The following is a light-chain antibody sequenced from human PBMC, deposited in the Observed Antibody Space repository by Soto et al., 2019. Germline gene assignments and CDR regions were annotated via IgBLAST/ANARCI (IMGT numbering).Light chain of an antibody. CDR2: GAS. V-gene: IGKV3-20*01. CDR1: QSVSSSY. J-gene: IGKJ3*01. Sequence: EIVLTQSPGTLSLSPGERATLYCMASQSVSSSYLAWYQQKPGQAPRLLIYGASSRATGIPDRFSGSGSGTDFTVTISRLEPEDFAVYYCQQYGTSPFTLGPGTKVAIK. CDR3: QQYGTSPFT.